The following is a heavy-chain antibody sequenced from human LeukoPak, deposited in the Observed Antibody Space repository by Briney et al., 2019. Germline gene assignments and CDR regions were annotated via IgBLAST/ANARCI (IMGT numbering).Heavy chain of an antibody. CDR2: IYYSGST. D-gene: IGHD2-15*01. CDR1: GGSISSYY. J-gene: IGHJ3*02. CDR3: ARRGYCSGGSCYPPGAFDI. V-gene: IGHV4-59*08. Sequence: SETLSLTCTVSGGSISSYYWSWIRQPPGKGLEWIGYIYYSGSTNYNPSLKSRVTISVDTSKNQFSLKLNSVTAADTAVYYCARRGYCSGGSCYPPGAFDIWGQGTMVTVSS.